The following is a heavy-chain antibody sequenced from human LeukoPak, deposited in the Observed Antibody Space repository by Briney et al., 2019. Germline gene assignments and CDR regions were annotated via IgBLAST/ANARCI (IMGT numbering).Heavy chain of an antibody. CDR1: GFTFGKAW. Sequence: GGSLRLSCAASGFTFGKAWMSWVRQATGKGLEWLGRIKSNADGGTTDYAAPVQGRITISRDDSQNTLYLQLDSLKAEDTAVYYCSTYRGQYDSSGYDYWGQGTLVAVSS. CDR3: STYRGQYDSSGYDY. D-gene: IGHD3-22*01. V-gene: IGHV3-15*01. J-gene: IGHJ4*02. CDR2: IKSNADGGTT.